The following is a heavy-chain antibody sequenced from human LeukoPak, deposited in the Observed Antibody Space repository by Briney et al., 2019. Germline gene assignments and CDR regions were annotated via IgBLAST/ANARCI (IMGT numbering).Heavy chain of an antibody. CDR2: IIPIFGTA. D-gene: IGHD5-18*01. CDR1: GYTFTSYG. Sequence: GASVKVSCKASGYTFTSYGISWVRQAPGLGLEWMGGIIPIFGTANYAQKFQGRVTITADESTSTAYMELSSLRSEDTAVYYCAGGRGYSYGPKEPWGQGTLVTVSS. V-gene: IGHV1-69*13. J-gene: IGHJ5*02. CDR3: AGGRGYSYGPKEP.